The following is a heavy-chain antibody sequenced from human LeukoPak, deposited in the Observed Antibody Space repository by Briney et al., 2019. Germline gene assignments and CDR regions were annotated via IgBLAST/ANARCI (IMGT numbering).Heavy chain of an antibody. J-gene: IGHJ3*02. D-gene: IGHD6-19*01. CDR2: IYYSGST. Sequence: SETLSLTCTVSGGSISSSSYYWGWIRQPPGKGLEWIGSIYYSGSTYYNPSLKSRVTISVDTSKNQFSLKLSSVTAADTAVYYCARASSGWYFLIWGQGTMVTVSS. CDR1: GGSISSSSYY. CDR3: ARASSGWYFLI. V-gene: IGHV4-39*07.